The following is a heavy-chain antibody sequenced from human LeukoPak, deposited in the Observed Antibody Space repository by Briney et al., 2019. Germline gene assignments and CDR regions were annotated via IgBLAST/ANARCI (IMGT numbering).Heavy chain of an antibody. Sequence: GGSLRLSCAGSGFTFTGYWMHWVRQAPGKGLVWISRIYSDGRSLTYADSVMGRFTISRDNAKNMLYLQMNSLRAEDTAVYYCAREMATRPNDYWGQGTLVTVSS. CDR1: GFTFTGYW. CDR2: IYSDGRSL. CDR3: AREMATRPNDY. V-gene: IGHV3-74*03. J-gene: IGHJ4*02. D-gene: IGHD5-24*01.